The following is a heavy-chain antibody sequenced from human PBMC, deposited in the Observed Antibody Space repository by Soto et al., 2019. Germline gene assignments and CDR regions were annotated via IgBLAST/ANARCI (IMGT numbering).Heavy chain of an antibody. V-gene: IGHV3-23*01. CDR2: ISGSGGST. CDR3: AKDMIVATIRPHYFDY. J-gene: IGHJ4*02. Sequence: GGSLRLSCAASGFTFSSYAMSWVRQAPGKGLEWVSAISGSGGSTYYADSVKGRFTISRDNSKNTLYLQMNSLRAEDTAVYYCAKDMIVATIRPHYFDYWGQGTLVTVSS. CDR1: GFTFSSYA. D-gene: IGHD5-12*01.